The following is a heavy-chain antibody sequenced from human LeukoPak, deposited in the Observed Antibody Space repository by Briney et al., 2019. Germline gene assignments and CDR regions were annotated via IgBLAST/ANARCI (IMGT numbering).Heavy chain of an antibody. CDR1: GFTFSSYS. V-gene: IGHV3-21*01. J-gene: IGHJ1*01. D-gene: IGHD2/OR15-2a*01. CDR2: ISSSSSSI. Sequence: GGSLRLSCAASGFTFSSYSMNWVRQAPGKGLEWVSSISSSSSSIYYADSVKGRFTISRDNAKNSLYLQMNSLRAEDTAVYYCARNNEYFQHWGQGTLVTVSS. CDR3: ARNNEYFQH.